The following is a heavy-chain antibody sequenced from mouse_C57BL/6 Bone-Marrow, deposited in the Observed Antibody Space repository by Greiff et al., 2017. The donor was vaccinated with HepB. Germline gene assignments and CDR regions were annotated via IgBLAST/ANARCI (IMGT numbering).Heavy chain of an antibody. CDR2: IRSKSNNYAT. V-gene: IGHV10-1*01. D-gene: IGHD3-3*01. Sequence: DVKLQESGGGLVQPKGSLKLSCAASGFSFNTYAMNWVRQAPGKGLEWVARIRSKSNNYATYYADSVKDRFTISRDDSESMLYLQMNNLKTDDTAMYYCVRGTRGYAMDYWGQGTSVTVSS. CDR1: GFSFNTYA. J-gene: IGHJ4*01. CDR3: VRGTRGYAMDY.